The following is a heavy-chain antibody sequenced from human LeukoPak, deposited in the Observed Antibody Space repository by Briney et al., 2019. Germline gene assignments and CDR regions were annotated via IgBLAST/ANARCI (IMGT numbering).Heavy chain of an antibody. CDR3: ARANFGDAFDI. Sequence: PGGSLRLSCAASGFTFSSYWMSWVRQAPGKGLEWVGNIKQDGSEKYYVDSVKGRFTISRDNAKNSLYLQMNSLRAEDTAVYYCARANFGDAFDIWGQGTMVTVSS. V-gene: IGHV3-7*01. J-gene: IGHJ3*02. D-gene: IGHD3-16*01. CDR1: GFTFSSYW. CDR2: IKQDGSEK.